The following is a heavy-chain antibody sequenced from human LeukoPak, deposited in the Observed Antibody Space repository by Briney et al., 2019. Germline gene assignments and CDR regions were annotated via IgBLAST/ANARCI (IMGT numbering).Heavy chain of an antibody. V-gene: IGHV4-39*07. CDR1: GGSISSSSYY. J-gene: IGHJ4*02. CDR3: AREGGYSYGQCFDY. CDR2: IYYSGST. D-gene: IGHD5-18*01. Sequence: RASETLSLTCTVSGGSISSSSYYWGWIRQPPGKGLEWIGSIYYSGSTYYNPSLKSRVTISVDTSKNQFSLKLSSVTAADTAVYYCAREGGYSYGQCFDYWGQGTLVTVSS.